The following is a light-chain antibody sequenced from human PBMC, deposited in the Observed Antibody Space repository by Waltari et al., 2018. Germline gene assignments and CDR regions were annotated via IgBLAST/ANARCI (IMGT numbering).Light chain of an antibody. Sequence: DIVMTQSPDSLAVSLGKRATINCNSSQSVLYSSNNRNYLTWYQQKPGQPPKMIIYWASTRESGVPDRFSGSGSGTDFTLTISSLQAEDVAVYYCQQCYSAPPTFGQGTKLEIK. CDR2: WAS. CDR1: QSVLYSSNNRNY. CDR3: QQCYSAPPT. J-gene: IGKJ2*01. V-gene: IGKV4-1*01.